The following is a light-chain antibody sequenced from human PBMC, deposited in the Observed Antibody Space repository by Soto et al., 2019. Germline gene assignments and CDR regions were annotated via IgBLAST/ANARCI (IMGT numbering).Light chain of an antibody. J-gene: IGKJ1*01. CDR1: QGVSSS. CDR2: DAS. CDR3: QQRSNWPPEIT. Sequence: EIVLTQSPTTLSLSPGERATLSCRASQGVSSSLAWYQQKPGQAPRLLIYDASNRATGIPARFSGSGPGTDFTLTISSLEPEDFAVYYCQQRSNWPPEITFGQGTKVDIK. V-gene: IGKV3D-11*01.